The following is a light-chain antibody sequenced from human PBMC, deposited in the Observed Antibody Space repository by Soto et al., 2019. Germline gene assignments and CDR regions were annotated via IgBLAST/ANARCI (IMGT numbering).Light chain of an antibody. CDR1: QPVDTY. V-gene: IGKV3-20*01. J-gene: IGKJ5*01. CDR2: GAS. Sequence: VLTQSPDTLSLSPGATAIISCRASQPVDTYLAWYQFKPGQRPRLLIYGASSGAFGIPDRFSGSGSGTNFTLTIHRLGPEDFAVYFCQQYASVTITFGQGTRLEIK. CDR3: QQYASVTIT.